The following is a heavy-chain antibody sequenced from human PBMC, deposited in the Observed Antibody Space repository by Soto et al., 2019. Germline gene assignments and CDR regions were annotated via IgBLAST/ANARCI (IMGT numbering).Heavy chain of an antibody. D-gene: IGHD6-19*01. CDR1: GGSISTYY. CDR2: IYNSGYT. Sequence: SETLSLTCAVSGGSISTYYWNWIRQPPGKGLEWIGYIYNSGYTNSNPSLKSRVTISVDTSKNQFSLKLTSVTAADTAVYYCARTYSSGWDDAFDIWGQGTMVTVS. CDR3: ARTYSSGWDDAFDI. J-gene: IGHJ3*02. V-gene: IGHV4-59*01.